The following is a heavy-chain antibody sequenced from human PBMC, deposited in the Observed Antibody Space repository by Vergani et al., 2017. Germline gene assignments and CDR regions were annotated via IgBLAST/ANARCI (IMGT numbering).Heavy chain of an antibody. CDR3: ARVGKRGWDFDY. CDR2: INEVGGGK. J-gene: IGHJ4*02. CDR1: GFTFSNYC. V-gene: IGHV3-7*01. D-gene: IGHD6-19*01. Sequence: EVQLVESGGGLVQPGGSLRISCAASGFTFSNYCMAWVRQGPGKGLEWVANINEVGGGKYYLGSVKGRFTISRDNTKNSLYLQINSLRADDTAVYYCARVGKRGWDFDYWGQGTLITVSS.